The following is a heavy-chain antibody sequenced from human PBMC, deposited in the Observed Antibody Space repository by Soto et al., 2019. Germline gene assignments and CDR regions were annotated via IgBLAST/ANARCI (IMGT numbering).Heavy chain of an antibody. J-gene: IGHJ3*02. CDR2: MNPNSGNT. D-gene: IGHD5-12*01. V-gene: IGHV1-8*01. CDR1: RHTFTSYD. Sequence: QVQLVQSGAEVRKPGASVKVSCKASRHTFTSYDINWLRQATGQGLEWMGWMNPNSGNTGYAQNFQGRVTMTRSTSTSTAYMELSSLRSEDTAVYYCVVATADDFDIWGQGTMVTVSS. CDR3: VVATADDFDI.